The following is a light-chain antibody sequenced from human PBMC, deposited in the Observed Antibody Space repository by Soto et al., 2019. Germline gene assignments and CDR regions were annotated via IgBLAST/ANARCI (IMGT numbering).Light chain of an antibody. J-gene: IGKJ5*01. CDR2: GAS. Sequence: EIVMTQSPSTLSVSPGERATLSCRASQSVSSNLAWYQQKPGQAPRLLIYGASTRATGIPARFSASGSGTDFTLTISSLEPEDFAVYYCQQRSNWITFGQGTRLEI. CDR1: QSVSSN. CDR3: QQRSNWIT. V-gene: IGKV3-15*01.